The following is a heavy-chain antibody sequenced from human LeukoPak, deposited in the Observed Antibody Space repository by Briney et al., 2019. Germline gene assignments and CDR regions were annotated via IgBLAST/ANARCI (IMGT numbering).Heavy chain of an antibody. CDR1: GFTFSSYW. D-gene: IGHD3-3*01. CDR2: IKQDGSEK. CDR3: ARDPQPFYYDFWSGYLGNYYYYGMDV. J-gene: IGHJ6*02. Sequence: GGSLRLPCAVSGFTFSSYWMYWVRQAPGKGLEWVANIKQDGSEKYYVDSVKGRFTISRDNAKNSLYLQMNSLRAEDTAVYYCARDPQPFYYDFWSGYLGNYYYYGMDVWGQGTTVTVSS. V-gene: IGHV3-7*03.